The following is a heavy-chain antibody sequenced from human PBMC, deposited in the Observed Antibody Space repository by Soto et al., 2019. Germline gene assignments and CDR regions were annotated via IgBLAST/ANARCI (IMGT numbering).Heavy chain of an antibody. J-gene: IGHJ4*02. D-gene: IGHD6-6*01. CDR3: ARERGIAARIDY. CDR1: GFTFSSYA. Sequence: GGSLRLSCAASGFTFSSYAMHWVRQAPGKGLEWVAVISYDGSSKYYADSVKGRFTISRDNSKNTLYLQMNSLRTEDTAVYYCARERGIAARIDYWGQGTLVTVSS. CDR2: ISYDGSSK. V-gene: IGHV3-30-3*01.